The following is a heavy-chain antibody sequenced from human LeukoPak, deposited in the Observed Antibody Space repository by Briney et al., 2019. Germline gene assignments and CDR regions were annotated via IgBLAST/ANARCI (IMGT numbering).Heavy chain of an antibody. V-gene: IGHV3-53*01. D-gene: IGHD3-10*01. CDR1: GFTVSNNF. CDR2: IYSGGST. Sequence: GGSQRLSCAASGFTVSNNFMSWVRQAPGKGLEWVSLIYSGGSTFYADSVKGRFTISRDNSKNMLYLQMNSLRAEDTAVYYCARVSYYYGSGSYSFDYWGQGTLVTVSS. CDR3: ARVSYYYGSGSYSFDY. J-gene: IGHJ4*02.